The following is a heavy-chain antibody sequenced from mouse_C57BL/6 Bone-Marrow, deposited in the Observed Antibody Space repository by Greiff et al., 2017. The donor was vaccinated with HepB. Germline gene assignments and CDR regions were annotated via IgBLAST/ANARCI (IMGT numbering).Heavy chain of an antibody. V-gene: IGHV1-76*01. CDR3: ARDYYGEGDY. CDR2: IYPGSGNT. J-gene: IGHJ4*01. CDR1: GYTFTDYY. D-gene: IGHD1-2*01. Sequence: QVQLKQSGAELVRPGASVKLSCKASGYTFTDYYINWVKQRPGQGLEWIARIYPGSGNTYYNEKFKGKATLTAEKSSSTAYMQLSSLTSEDSAVYFCARDYYGEGDYWGQGTSVTVSS.